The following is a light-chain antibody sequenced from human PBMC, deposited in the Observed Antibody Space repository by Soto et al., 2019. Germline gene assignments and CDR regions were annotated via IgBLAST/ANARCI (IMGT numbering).Light chain of an antibody. CDR3: SSYTSSGIPVV. Sequence: QSVLTQPASVSGSPGQSITISCAGTSSDIGAYNYVSWYQHRPGKAPKLLIFEVNSRPAGLSNRFSGSKSGNTASLTISGLQADDDGDYYCSSYTSSGIPVVFGGGTKVTVL. J-gene: IGLJ2*01. CDR1: SSDIGAYNY. V-gene: IGLV2-14*01. CDR2: EVN.